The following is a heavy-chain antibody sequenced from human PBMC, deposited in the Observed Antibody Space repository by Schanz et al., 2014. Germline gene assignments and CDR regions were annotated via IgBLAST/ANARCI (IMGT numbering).Heavy chain of an antibody. CDR3: SKDKQGSRSDDS. CDR1: GFTFRNYG. D-gene: IGHD2-15*01. CDR2: ISGSGGST. V-gene: IGHV3-23*04. J-gene: IGHJ5*01. Sequence: EVQLVESGGGLVKPGGSLRLSCAASGFTFRNYGMSWVRQAPGQGLEWVSAISGSGGSTYYADSVKGRFIVSRDNSKNTLYLEMNRLRVDDTAVYYCSKDKQGSRSDDSWGQGTLVTVSS.